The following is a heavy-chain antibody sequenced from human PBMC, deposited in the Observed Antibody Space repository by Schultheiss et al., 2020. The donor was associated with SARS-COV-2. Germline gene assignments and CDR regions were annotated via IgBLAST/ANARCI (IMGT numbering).Heavy chain of an antibody. J-gene: IGHJ4*02. CDR1: GYTFTSYG. Sequence: ASVKVSCKASGYTFTSYGISWVRQAPGQGLEWMGIINPSGGSTSYAQKFQGRVTMTRDTSTSTVYMELSSLRSEDTAVYYCASSSSWYTLSFDYWGQGTLVTVSS. CDR3: ASSSSWYTLSFDY. D-gene: IGHD6-13*01. V-gene: IGHV1-46*01. CDR2: INPSGGST.